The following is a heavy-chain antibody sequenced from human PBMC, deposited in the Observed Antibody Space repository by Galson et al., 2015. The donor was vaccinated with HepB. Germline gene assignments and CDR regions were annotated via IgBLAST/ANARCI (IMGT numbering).Heavy chain of an antibody. Sequence: SVKVSCKASGYTFTSYGMNWVRQAPGQRLEWMGWMNGGNGNTKYSQKFQGRVTINRDTSASTAYMELGRLRSEDTAVYYCAREAGSGWYSDSFDISGQGTMVTVSS. CDR1: GYTFTSYG. D-gene: IGHD6-19*01. CDR2: MNGGNGNT. V-gene: IGHV1-3*01. CDR3: AREAGSGWYSDSFDI. J-gene: IGHJ3*02.